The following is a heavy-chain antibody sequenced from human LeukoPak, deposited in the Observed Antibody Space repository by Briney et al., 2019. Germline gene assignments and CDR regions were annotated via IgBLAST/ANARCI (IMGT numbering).Heavy chain of an antibody. CDR3: ARDGANYYDSSGYYY. J-gene: IGHJ4*02. CDR1: GYTFTSYY. V-gene: IGHV1-46*01. CDR2: INPSGGST. Sequence: ASVKVSCKASGYTFTSYYMHWVRQAPGQGLEWMGIINPSGGSTSYAQKFQGRVTMTRDTPTSTVYMELSSLRSEDTAVYYCARDGANYYDSSGYYYWGQGTLVTVSS. D-gene: IGHD3-22*01.